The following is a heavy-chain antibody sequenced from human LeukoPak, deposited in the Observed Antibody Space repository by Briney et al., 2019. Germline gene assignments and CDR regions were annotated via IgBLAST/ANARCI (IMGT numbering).Heavy chain of an antibody. CDR2: ISTSGDYI. V-gene: IGHV3-21*01. D-gene: IGHD2-8*01. Sequence: GGSLRLSCAASGFSFSIYSMNWVRQAPGKGLEWVSSISTSGDYIYDADSVKGRFTISRDNAKNSLSLQMNSLRVEDTAVYYCASGSSVCANGVCAPYVWGQGTTVTVTS. CDR3: ASGSSVCANGVCAPYV. J-gene: IGHJ6*02. CDR1: GFSFSIYS.